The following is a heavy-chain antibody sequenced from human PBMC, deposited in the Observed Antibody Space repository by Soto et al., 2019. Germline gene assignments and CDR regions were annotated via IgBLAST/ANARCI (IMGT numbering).Heavy chain of an antibody. CDR3: ARGPYDFWSGYIADAFDV. D-gene: IGHD3-3*01. J-gene: IGHJ3*01. Sequence: QVQLVESGGSVVQPGRSLRLSCAASGFTFSSYTLHWVRQAPGKGLEWVPLISYDGSNKYYADSVKGRFTISRDNSKNTLYLQMNSLRPEDTALFYCARGPYDFWSGYIADAFDVWGQGTMVTVSS. V-gene: IGHV3-30-3*01. CDR2: ISYDGSNK. CDR1: GFTFSSYT.